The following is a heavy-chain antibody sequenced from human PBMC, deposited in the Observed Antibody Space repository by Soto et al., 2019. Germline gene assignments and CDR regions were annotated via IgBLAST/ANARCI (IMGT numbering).Heavy chain of an antibody. D-gene: IGHD2-2*02. Sequence: SETLSLTCTVSGASISSYYWSWIRQPPGRGLEWIGNIYYSGTTNYNPSLKSRVTISVDTSKNQFSLKLTSVTAADTAVYYCARPRYCSSSSCHTFDYWGQGTLVTVSS. V-gene: IGHV4-59*01. CDR2: IYYSGTT. CDR1: GASISSYY. CDR3: ARPRYCSSSSCHTFDY. J-gene: IGHJ4*02.